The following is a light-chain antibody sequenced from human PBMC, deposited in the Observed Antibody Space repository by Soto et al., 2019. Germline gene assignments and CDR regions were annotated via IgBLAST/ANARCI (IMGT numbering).Light chain of an antibody. CDR3: EKYNSYSRT. Sequence: DIQMTQSPSTQSASVGDRVTITCRASQSISSWLAWYQQKPGKAHKLLIYKAYSLESGVQSRFSGSGSGTEFTLTIRSLQPDDFATYYCEKYNSYSRTFGQGTKVDI. V-gene: IGKV1-5*03. J-gene: IGKJ1*01. CDR1: QSISSW. CDR2: KAY.